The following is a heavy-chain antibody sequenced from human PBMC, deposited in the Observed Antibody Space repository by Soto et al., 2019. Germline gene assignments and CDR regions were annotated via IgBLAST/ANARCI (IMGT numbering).Heavy chain of an antibody. CDR3: SRDQRDDYVWGPKGLFDS. CDR1: GGSVRNNNFW. D-gene: IGHD3-16*01. Sequence: QVQLQESGPGLVRPSETLSLPCTVSGGSVRNNNFWWTWIRQSPGQRVDWLGSSYYSGSTKNNPSLKSRVTISLDTSKNRFSLRLIAVTAADTAVYFCSRDQRDDYVWGPKGLFDSWGRGTLVTVYS. V-gene: IGHV4-61*01. J-gene: IGHJ4*02. CDR2: SYYSGST.